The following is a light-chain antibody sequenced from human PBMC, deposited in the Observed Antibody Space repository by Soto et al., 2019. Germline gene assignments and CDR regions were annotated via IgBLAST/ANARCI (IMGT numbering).Light chain of an antibody. CDR1: SSDVGAYNY. V-gene: IGLV2-8*01. CDR3: SSYVGNNIWV. Sequence: QSVLTQPPSASGSPGQSVTISCTGTSSDVGAYNYVSWYQQYPGKAPKLMIYEVTKRPSGVPDRFSGSKSGNTASLTVSGLQYADEADYYCSSYVGNNIWVFGGGTKLTVL. CDR2: EVT. J-gene: IGLJ3*02.